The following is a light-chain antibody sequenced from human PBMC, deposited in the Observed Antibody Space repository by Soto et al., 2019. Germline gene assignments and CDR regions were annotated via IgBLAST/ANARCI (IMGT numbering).Light chain of an antibody. V-gene: IGKV3-20*01. CDR2: GAS. CDR3: EQYGSSPPYT. Sequence: EIVMTQSLGTLSLSPGERAILSCRASQSVSSSYLAWYQQKPGQAPRLLIYGASSRATGIPDRFSGSGSGTDFALTINRLEPEDFAVYYCEQYGSSPPYTFGQGTKLEIK. CDR1: QSVSSSY. J-gene: IGKJ2*01.